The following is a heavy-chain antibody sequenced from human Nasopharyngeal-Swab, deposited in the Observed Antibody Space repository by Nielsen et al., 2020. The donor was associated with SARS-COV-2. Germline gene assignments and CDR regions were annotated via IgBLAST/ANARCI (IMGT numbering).Heavy chain of an antibody. D-gene: IGHD6-13*01. Sequence: ASVKVSCKASGYTFTSYGISWVRQAPGQGLEWMGWISAYNGNTNYAQKLQGRVTMTTDTSTSTAYMELRSLRSDDTAVYYCARDLTPSYSSSWQPPLGGHWGQGTMVTVSS. CDR1: GYTFTSYG. CDR2: ISAYNGNT. CDR3: ARDLTPSYSSSWQPPLGGH. J-gene: IGHJ3*01. V-gene: IGHV1-18*01.